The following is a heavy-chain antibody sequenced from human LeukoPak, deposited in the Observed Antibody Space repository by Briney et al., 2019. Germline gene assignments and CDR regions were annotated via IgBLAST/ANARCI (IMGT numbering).Heavy chain of an antibody. CDR1: GYTFTSYG. V-gene: IGHV1-69*06. J-gene: IGHJ5*02. D-gene: IGHD2-15*01. CDR2: IIPIFGTA. CDR3: ARVEYCSGGSCYPLKYNWFDP. Sequence: SVKVSCKASGYTFTSYGISWVRQAPGQGLEWMGGIIPIFGTANYAQKFQGRVTITADKSTSTAYMELSSLRSEDTAVYYCARVEYCSGGSCYPLKYNWFDPWGQGTLVTVSS.